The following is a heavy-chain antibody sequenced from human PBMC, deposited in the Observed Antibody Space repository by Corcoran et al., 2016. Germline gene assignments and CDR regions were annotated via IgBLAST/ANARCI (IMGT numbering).Heavy chain of an antibody. CDR2: ITQDGREK. J-gene: IGHJ6*02. CDR3: ESGGPAAIPGRDV. CDR1: GFTFSSYW. V-gene: IGHV3-7*01. Sequence: EVQLVESGGGLVQPGGSLRLSCAASGFTFSSYWMSWVRQAPGKGLEWVANITQDGREKYSVDSVKGRFTISRDNAKNSLYLQMNSLRAEDTAVDYGESGGPAAIPGRDVWGQGTTVTVSS. D-gene: IGHD2-2*01.